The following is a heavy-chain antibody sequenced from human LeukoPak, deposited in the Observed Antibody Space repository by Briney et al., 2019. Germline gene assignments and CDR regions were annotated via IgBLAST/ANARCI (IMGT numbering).Heavy chain of an antibody. D-gene: IGHD2-2*01. V-gene: IGHV3-30*03. CDR2: ISYDGSNK. CDR3: ARGYCSSTSCAIED. Sequence: GGSLRLSCAASGFTFSSYGMNWVRQAPGKGLEWVTVISYDGSNKDYADSVKGRFTISRDNSKNTLYLQMNSLRAEDTAVYYCARGYCSSTSCAIEDWGQGTLVTVSS. CDR1: GFTFSSYG. J-gene: IGHJ4*02.